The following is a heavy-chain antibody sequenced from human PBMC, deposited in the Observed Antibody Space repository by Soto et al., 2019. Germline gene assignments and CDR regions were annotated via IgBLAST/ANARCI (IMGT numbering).Heavy chain of an antibody. CDR3: ANGPVVGANYKYYDMDV. J-gene: IGHJ6*02. Sequence: GGSLRLSCVVSVFPFGANAMSWVRQAPGKGLEWVSGLSNTGRRTSYADSVKGRFNISRDNSENTVYLQMDNLRAEDTAHYFCANGPVVGANYKYYDMDVWGRGTTVTVSS. V-gene: IGHV3-23*01. CDR1: VFPFGANA. D-gene: IGHD1-26*01. CDR2: LSNTGRRT.